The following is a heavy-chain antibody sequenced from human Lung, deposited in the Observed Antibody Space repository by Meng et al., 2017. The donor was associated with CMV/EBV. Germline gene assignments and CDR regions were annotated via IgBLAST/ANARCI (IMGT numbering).Heavy chain of an antibody. J-gene: IGHJ6*02. V-gene: IGHV1-69*10. CDR3: ARDFKTRRGIFGTVSEGYYGMDA. CDR1: GGTFDNYD. D-gene: IGHD3-3*01. Sequence: SXXDTXKAPGGTFDNYDISGVRQAPGQGREWMGGINPILSMATYPQRFQGRVTITADKSTTTAYMELSSLRSEDTALYYCARDFKTRRGIFGTVSEGYYGMDAWGQGTTVTVSS. CDR2: INPILSMA.